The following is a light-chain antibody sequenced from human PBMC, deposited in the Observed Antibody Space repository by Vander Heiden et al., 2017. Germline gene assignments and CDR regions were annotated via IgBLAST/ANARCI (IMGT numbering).Light chain of an antibody. CDR3: GSYEGSTTL. CDR1: SSDVGNYNL. Sequence: QSALTQPASVSGPPGQSITISCTGTSSDVGNYNLVSWYQQHPGKAPKLIIYEFNTRPSGVSNHFSGSKSGNTASLTISGLQAEDEADYYCGSYEGSTTLFGGGTKVTV. V-gene: IGLV2-23*02. J-gene: IGLJ2*01. CDR2: EFN.